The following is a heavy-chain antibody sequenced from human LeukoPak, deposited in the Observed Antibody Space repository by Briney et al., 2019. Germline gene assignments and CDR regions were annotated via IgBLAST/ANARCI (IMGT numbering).Heavy chain of an antibody. Sequence: TGGSLRLSCVVSGFTFDDYGMSWVRQAPGKGLEWVSGINWNGGSTGYADTVKGRFTISRDNAKNSLYLQMNSLRAEDTALYYCARVAAAGTGGDYFDYWGQGTLVTVSS. J-gene: IGHJ4*02. CDR1: GFTFDDYG. CDR2: INWNGGST. V-gene: IGHV3-20*04. D-gene: IGHD6-13*01. CDR3: ARVAAAGTGGDYFDY.